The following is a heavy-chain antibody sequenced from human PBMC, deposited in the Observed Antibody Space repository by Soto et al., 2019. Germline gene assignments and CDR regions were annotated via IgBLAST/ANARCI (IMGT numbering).Heavy chain of an antibody. Sequence: SETLSLTCAVYGGSFSGYYWSWIRQPPGKGLEWIGEINHSGSTNYNPSLKSRVTISVDTSKNQFSLKLSSVTAVDTAVYYCASWYYDSSPIFDYWGQGTLVTVSS. J-gene: IGHJ4*02. CDR3: ASWYYDSSPIFDY. CDR1: GGSFSGYY. V-gene: IGHV4-34*01. CDR2: INHSGST. D-gene: IGHD3-22*01.